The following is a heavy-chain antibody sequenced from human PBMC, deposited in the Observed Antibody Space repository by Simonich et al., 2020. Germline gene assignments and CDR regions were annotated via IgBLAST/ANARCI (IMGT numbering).Heavy chain of an antibody. CDR2: SKPKSGVT. Sequence: QVQLVQSGAEVKKPGASVKVSCKASGYTFTGYYMHWVRQAPGQGLDGMEGSKPKSGVTNYEQKLKGRFTMTRDTSNSTAYKELSRLRSDDTAVYYCATGIAARYYYYGMDVWGQGTTVTVSS. V-gene: IGHV1-2*02. J-gene: IGHJ6*02. CDR1: GYTFTGYY. D-gene: IGHD6-6*01. CDR3: ATGIAARYYYYGMDV.